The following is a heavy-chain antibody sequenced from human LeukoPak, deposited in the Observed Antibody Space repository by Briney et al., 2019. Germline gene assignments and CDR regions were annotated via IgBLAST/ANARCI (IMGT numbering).Heavy chain of an antibody. J-gene: IGHJ5*02. CDR2: ISSSSSYI. Sequence: PGGSLRLSCAASGFTFSSYSMNWVRQAPGKGLEWVSSISSSSSYIYYADSVKGRFTISRDNAKNSLYLQMNSLRAEDTAVYYCARVFRDYVWGSYRYSSLGNWFDPWGQGTLVTVSS. CDR3: ARVFRDYVWGSYRYSSLGNWFDP. D-gene: IGHD3-16*02. V-gene: IGHV3-21*01. CDR1: GFTFSSYS.